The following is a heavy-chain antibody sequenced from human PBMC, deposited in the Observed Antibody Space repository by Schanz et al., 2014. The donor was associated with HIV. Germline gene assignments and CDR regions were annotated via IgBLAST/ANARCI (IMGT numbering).Heavy chain of an antibody. CDR2: IWFDGSNK. CDR3: ARLYYDSWGGKDEYYFDY. Sequence: QVQLVESGGGVVQPGRSLRLSCVASGFRFRGFGMHWVRQAPGKGLEWVAVIWFDGSNKKYVDSVKGRFTISRDNSKNTLYLQMNSLRAEDTAVYYCARLYYDSWGGKDEYYFDYWGQGTLVTVSP. CDR1: GFRFRGFG. D-gene: IGHD3-3*01. J-gene: IGHJ4*02. V-gene: IGHV3-33*01.